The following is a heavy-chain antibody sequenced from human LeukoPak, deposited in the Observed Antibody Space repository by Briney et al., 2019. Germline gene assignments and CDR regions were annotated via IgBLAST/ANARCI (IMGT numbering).Heavy chain of an antibody. CDR2: IYYTGPT. Sequence: PSETLSLTCTVGGGSLSGHYWGWIRQPPGKGLELVGHIYYTGPTFYNPSLNSRVTITLDTSRNQFSLRLTSVTAADTAVYYCARFSWGCSTASCYLTNWGQGALVTVSS. D-gene: IGHD2-2*01. CDR3: ARFSWGCSTASCYLTN. J-gene: IGHJ4*02. V-gene: IGHV4-59*11. CDR1: GGSLSGHY.